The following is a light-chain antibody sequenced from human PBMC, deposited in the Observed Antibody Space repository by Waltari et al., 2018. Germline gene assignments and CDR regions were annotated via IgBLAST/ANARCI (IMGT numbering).Light chain of an antibody. CDR1: SLRRYT. CDR3: NSRDSNNNRVF. J-gene: IGLJ2*01. V-gene: IGLV3-19*01. Sequence: SSELTQDPAVSVALGQTVSITCQGDSLRRYTARWYQQKPRQAPLLVIYGKNSRPSGIPDRFSCSSSGNTASLTITGAQAEDEADYYCNSRDSNNNRVFFGGGTKLTVL. CDR2: GKN.